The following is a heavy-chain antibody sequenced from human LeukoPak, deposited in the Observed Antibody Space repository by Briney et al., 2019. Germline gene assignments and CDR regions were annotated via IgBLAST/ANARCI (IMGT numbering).Heavy chain of an antibody. J-gene: IGHJ4*02. CDR3: ARADLREWRVTGFDY. D-gene: IGHD2-8*02. CDR2: IYYSGST. Sequence: SETLSLTCTVSGGSISSSSYYRGWIRQPPGKGLEWIGSIYYSGSTYYNPSLKSRVTISVDTSKNQFSLKLSSVTAADTAVYYCARADLREWRVTGFDYWGQGTLVTVSS. CDR1: GGSISSSSYY. V-gene: IGHV4-39*07.